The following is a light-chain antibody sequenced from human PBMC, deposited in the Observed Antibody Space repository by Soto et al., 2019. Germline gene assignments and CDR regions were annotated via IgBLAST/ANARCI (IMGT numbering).Light chain of an antibody. CDR3: QQYGSSPYT. V-gene: IGKV3-20*01. J-gene: IGKJ2*01. Sequence: IVLTQSPDTLSLSPGERATLYCRASRSVSSSYLAWYQHKAGQAPRLLISGASNRATDIPDRFSGSGSGTGFTLTISRLEPEDFAVYYCQQYGSSPYTFGQGTKLEIK. CDR2: GAS. CDR1: RSVSSSY.